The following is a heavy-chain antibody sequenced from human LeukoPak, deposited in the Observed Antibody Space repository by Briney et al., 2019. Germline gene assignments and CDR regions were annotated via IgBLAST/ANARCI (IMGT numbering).Heavy chain of an antibody. J-gene: IGHJ4*02. CDR3: ATYASGMAYDYFDY. D-gene: IGHD3-16*01. V-gene: IGHV5-51*01. CDR2: IYPGDSDT. CDR1: GYSFTNYW. Sequence: GESLKISCKGSGYSFTNYWIAWVRQMPGKGLEWMGIIYPGDSDTRYSPSFQGQVTIAADKSITTAYLQWSSLKASDTAMYYCATYASGMAYDYFDYWGQGTLVTVSS.